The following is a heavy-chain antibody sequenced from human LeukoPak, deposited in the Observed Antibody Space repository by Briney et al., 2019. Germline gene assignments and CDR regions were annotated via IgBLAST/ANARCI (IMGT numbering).Heavy chain of an antibody. CDR3: AKLTGTYFDY. Sequence: SETLSLTCTVSGGSISSYYWSWIRQPPGRGLEWIAYIYYTGSTNYNPSLKSRVTISVDTSKNQFSLKLSSVTAADTAIYYGAKLTGTYFDYWGQGTLVTVSS. CDR1: GGSISSYY. V-gene: IGHV4-59*01. CDR2: IYYTGST. J-gene: IGHJ4*02. D-gene: IGHD7-27*01.